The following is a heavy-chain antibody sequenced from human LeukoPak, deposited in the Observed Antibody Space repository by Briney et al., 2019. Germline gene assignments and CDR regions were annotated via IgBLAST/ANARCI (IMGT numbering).Heavy chain of an antibody. CDR2: IYYSGST. J-gene: IGHJ4*02. V-gene: IGHV4-59*08. CDR3: ARLRGYSYPFDY. Sequence: PSETLSLTCTVSGGSISSYYWSWIRQPPGKGLAWIGFIYYSGSTNYNPSLKSRVTISLDTSKNQFSLELSSVTAADTAVYYCARLRGYSYPFDYWGQGTLVTVSS. CDR1: GGSISSYY. D-gene: IGHD5-18*01.